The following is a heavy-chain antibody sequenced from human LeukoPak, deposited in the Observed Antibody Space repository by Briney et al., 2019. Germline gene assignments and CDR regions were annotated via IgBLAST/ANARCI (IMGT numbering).Heavy chain of an antibody. CDR1: GDSITTNSYW. CDR2: IYSSGNS. D-gene: IGHD3-16*01. V-gene: IGHV4-39*01. J-gene: IGHJ5*02. CDR3: ARRGIWDLQIGNWFDP. Sequence: SETLSLTCSISGDSITTNSYWWGWIRQSPGKGLQWIGSIYSSGNSYYNPSLKTRATMSPDTSKNQYSLTLTSVTAADTAIYYCARRGIWDLQIGNWFDPWGQGILVIVSS.